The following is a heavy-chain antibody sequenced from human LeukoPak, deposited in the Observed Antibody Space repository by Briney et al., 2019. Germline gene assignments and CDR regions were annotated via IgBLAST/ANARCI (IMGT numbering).Heavy chain of an antibody. J-gene: IGHJ4*02. CDR3: AREDSSGWAGVYYFDY. Sequence: PGGSLRLSCAASGFTFSSYSMNWVRQAPGKGLEWVSSISSSSSYIYYADLVKGRFTISRDNAKNSLYLQMNSLRAEDTAVYYCAREDSSGWAGVYYFDYWGQGTLVTVSS. V-gene: IGHV3-21*01. D-gene: IGHD6-19*01. CDR2: ISSSSSYI. CDR1: GFTFSSYS.